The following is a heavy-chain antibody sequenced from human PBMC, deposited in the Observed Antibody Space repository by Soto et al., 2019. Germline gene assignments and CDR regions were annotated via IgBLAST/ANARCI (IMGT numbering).Heavy chain of an antibody. J-gene: IGHJ3*02. D-gene: IGHD2-21*02. CDR2: ISAYNGNT. V-gene: IGHV1-18*01. CDR1: GYTFTSYG. Sequence: GASVKVSCKASGYTFTSYGISWVRQAPGQGLEWMGWISAYNGNTNYAQKLQGRVTMTTDTSTSTAYMELRSLRSDDTAVYYCARESYCGGDCGEGAFDIWGQGTMVTVSS. CDR3: ARESYCGGDCGEGAFDI.